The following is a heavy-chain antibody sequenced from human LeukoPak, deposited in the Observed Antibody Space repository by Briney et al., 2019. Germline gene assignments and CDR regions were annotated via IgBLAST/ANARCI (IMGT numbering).Heavy chain of an antibody. Sequence: GRSLRLSCAASGFTFSSYAMHWVRQAPGKGLEWVAVISYDGSNKYYADSVKGRFTISRDNSKNTLYLQMNSLRAEDTAVYYCAKDLLGGLGYTYGYFDYWGQGTLVTVSS. V-gene: IGHV3-30*04. CDR2: ISYDGSNK. J-gene: IGHJ4*02. CDR1: GFTFSSYA. D-gene: IGHD5-18*01. CDR3: AKDLLGGLGYTYGYFDY.